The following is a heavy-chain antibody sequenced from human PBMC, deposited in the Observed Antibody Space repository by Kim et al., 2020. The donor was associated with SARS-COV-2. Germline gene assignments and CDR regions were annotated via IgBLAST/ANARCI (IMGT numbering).Heavy chain of an antibody. V-gene: IGHV3-7*01. CDR3: ARIGYSSSSFDY. Sequence: YFVDSVKGRFTRSRDNAKNSLYLQMNSLRDDDTAVYHCARIGYSSSSFDYWGQGTLVTVTS. D-gene: IGHD6-6*01. J-gene: IGHJ4*02.